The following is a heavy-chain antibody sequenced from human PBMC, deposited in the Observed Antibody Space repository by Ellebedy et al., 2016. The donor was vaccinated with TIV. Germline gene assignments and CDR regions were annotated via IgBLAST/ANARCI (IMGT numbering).Heavy chain of an antibody. V-gene: IGHV4-61*01. D-gene: IGHD3-10*01. CDR3: ARGGGSGRHRGLLEY. Sequence: SETLSLTCSVSDGSVSSVTNHWSWIRQPPGTGLEWIGYLYYSGSTDYSPSLKSRVTISVDTSKNQFSLKLSSVTAADTAVYYCARGGGSGRHRGLLEYWGQGTLVTVSS. J-gene: IGHJ4*02. CDR1: DGSVSSVTNH. CDR2: LYYSGST.